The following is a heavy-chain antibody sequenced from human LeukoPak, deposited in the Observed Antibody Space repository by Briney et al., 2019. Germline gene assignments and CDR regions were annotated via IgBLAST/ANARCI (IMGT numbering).Heavy chain of an antibody. V-gene: IGHV4-39*01. D-gene: IGHD2-2*01. Sequence: SETLSLTCTVSGGSISSSSYYWGWIRQPPGKGLEWIGSIYYSGSTYYNPSLKSRVTISVDTSKNQFSLKLSSVTAADTAVYYCARYNIVVVPAATPATYYFDYWGQGTLVTVSS. CDR3: ARYNIVVVPAATPATYYFDY. CDR2: IYYSGST. CDR1: GGSISSSSYY. J-gene: IGHJ4*02.